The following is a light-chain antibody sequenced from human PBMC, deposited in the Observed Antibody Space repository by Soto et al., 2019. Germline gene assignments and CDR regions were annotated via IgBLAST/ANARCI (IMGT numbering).Light chain of an antibody. V-gene: IGKV3-15*01. J-gene: IGKJ3*01. CDR2: GAS. CDR3: KNKNNGPLFI. Sequence: EIVMTQSPATLSVSPGERATLSCRASQSVSSNLAWYQQKPGQAPRLLIYGASTRATGIPARFSGSGSGTDFPLPSSSLHSKDLAFYSCKNKNNGPLFIFAPGTKGNIK. CDR1: QSVSSN.